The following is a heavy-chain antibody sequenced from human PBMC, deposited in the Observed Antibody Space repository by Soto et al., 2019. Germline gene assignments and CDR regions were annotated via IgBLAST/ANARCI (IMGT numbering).Heavy chain of an antibody. Sequence: QVQLQESGPGLVKPSQTLSLTCTVTGDSITSGGYYWSWIRQHPGKGLEWLGYIYGSGGSGSTLYNPSLKRRITLSLDTSTAPFSLTLSSVTVADTAVSFCARKQAGYLSVLDYWGEGNLLTVSS. CDR3: ARKQAGYLSVLDY. D-gene: IGHD2-15*01. J-gene: IGHJ4*02. V-gene: IGHV4-31*03. CDR2: IYGSGGSGST. CDR1: GDSITSGGYY.